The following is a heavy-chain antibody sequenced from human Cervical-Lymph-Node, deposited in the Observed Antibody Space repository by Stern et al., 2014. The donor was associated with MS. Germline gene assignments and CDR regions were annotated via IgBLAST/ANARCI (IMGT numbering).Heavy chain of an antibody. D-gene: IGHD6-19*01. CDR2: ISWNSGSM. CDR1: RFHFDDYA. CDR3: AKDISSGRWEAQYYYGMDV. V-gene: IGHV3-9*01. J-gene: IGHJ6*02. Sequence: EVQLVESGGGLVQPGRSLRLSCAGSRFHFDDYAMHWVRQAPGRGLEWVSRISWNSGSMEYADSVKGRFTISRDNAKNSLYLQMDSLRVEDTAIYYCAKDISSGRWEAQYYYGMDVWGQGTTVTVSS.